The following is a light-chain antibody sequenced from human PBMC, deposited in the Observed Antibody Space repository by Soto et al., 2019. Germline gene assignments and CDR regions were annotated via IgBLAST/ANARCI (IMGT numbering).Light chain of an antibody. Sequence: QSVLTQPSSVSGSLGQSITISCTGTSSDVGNYNLVSWYQQHPHKAPKLIIYEGNKRPSGVSDRYSGSKSGNTASLTISGLQADDEADYSCCSYRSSSTWVFGGGTKVTVL. V-gene: IGLV2-14*02. CDR1: SSDVGNYNL. CDR3: CSYRSSSTWV. J-gene: IGLJ3*02. CDR2: EGN.